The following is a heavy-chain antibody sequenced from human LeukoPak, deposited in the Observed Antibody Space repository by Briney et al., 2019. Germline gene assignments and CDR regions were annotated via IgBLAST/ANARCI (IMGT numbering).Heavy chain of an antibody. Sequence: SQTLSLTCAISGDSVSSSSAAWNWIRQSPSRGLEWLGRTYYMSKWYNDYAVSVKSRISINPDTSKNQFSLQLNSVTPEDTAVYYCARDPTAAGTGYFDYWGQGTLVTVSS. D-gene: IGHD6-13*01. V-gene: IGHV6-1*01. CDR2: TYYMSKWYN. J-gene: IGHJ4*02. CDR1: GDSVSSSSAA. CDR3: ARDPTAAGTGYFDY.